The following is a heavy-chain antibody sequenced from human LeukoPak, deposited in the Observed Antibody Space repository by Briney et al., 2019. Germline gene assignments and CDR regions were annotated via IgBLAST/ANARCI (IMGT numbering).Heavy chain of an antibody. CDR1: GGSVSSGSYY. D-gene: IGHD7-27*01. J-gene: IGHJ3*02. CDR3: ARDRTGDDAFDI. V-gene: IGHV4-61*01. CDR2: IYYSGST. Sequence: SETLSLTCTVSGGSVSSGSYYWSWIRQPPGKGLEWIGYIYYSGSTNYNPSLKSRVTISVDTSKNQFSLKLSSVTAADTAVCYCARDRTGDDAFDIWGQGTMVTVSS.